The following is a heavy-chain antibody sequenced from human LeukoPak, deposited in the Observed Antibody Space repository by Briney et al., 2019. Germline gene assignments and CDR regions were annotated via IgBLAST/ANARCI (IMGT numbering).Heavy chain of an antibody. CDR1: GYIFTSYW. CDR3: ARRSYCGGDCTRSVHFYYAMDV. J-gene: IGHJ6*02. CDR2: IYPGDSDI. D-gene: IGHD2-21*02. V-gene: IGHV5-51*01. Sequence: GESLKISCKGSGYIFTSYWIGWVRQMLGKGLEWMGIIYPGDSDIRYRPSFQGQVTISADKSISTAYLQWSSLKASDSAIYYCARRSYCGGDCTRSVHFYYAMDVWGQGTTVTVSS.